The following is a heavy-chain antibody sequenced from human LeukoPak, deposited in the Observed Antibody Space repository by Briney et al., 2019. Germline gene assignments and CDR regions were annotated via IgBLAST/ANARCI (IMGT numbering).Heavy chain of an antibody. V-gene: IGHV4-59*01. Sequence: SETLSLTCTASGDSISNYYWTWIRQPPGKGLQWIGYMFYRGGTNFNPSLNYNPSLKSRVTISADTSKNQVSLKLNSVTAADTAVYYCARGMDWYYFEDWGQGTLVTVSS. CDR2: MFYRGGTNFNPSL. CDR3: ARGMDWYYFED. D-gene: IGHD2-21*01. J-gene: IGHJ4*02. CDR1: GDSISNYY.